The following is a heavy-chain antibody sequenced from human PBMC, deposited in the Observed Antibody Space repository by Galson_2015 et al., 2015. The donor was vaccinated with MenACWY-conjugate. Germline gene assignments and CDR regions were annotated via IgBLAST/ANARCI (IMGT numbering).Heavy chain of an antibody. V-gene: IGHV1-2*04. CDR2: INPNSGGT. D-gene: IGHD6-19*01. CDR1: GYTFTGYY. J-gene: IGHJ4*02. CDR3: ARAYRKQWLVPSSYFDY. Sequence: QSGAEVKKPGASVKVSCKASGYTFTGYYMHWVRQAPGQGLEWMGWINPNSGGTNYAQKFQGWVTMTRDTSISTAYMELSRLRSDDTAVYYCARAYRKQWLVPSSYFDYWGQGTLVTVSS.